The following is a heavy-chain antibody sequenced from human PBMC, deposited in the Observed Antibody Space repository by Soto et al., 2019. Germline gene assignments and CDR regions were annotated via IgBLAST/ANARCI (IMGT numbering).Heavy chain of an antibody. CDR2: IIPIFGTA. D-gene: IGHD2-15*01. CDR3: ARGAVVVVANPWFDP. Sequence: QVQLVQSGAEVKKPGSSVKVSCKASGGTFSSYAISWVRQAPGQGLEWMGGIIPIFGTANYAQKFQGTVTITADESTSTAYMELSSLRSEDTAVYSGARGAVVVVANPWFDPWGQGTLVTVSS. V-gene: IGHV1-69*12. J-gene: IGHJ5*02. CDR1: GGTFSSYA.